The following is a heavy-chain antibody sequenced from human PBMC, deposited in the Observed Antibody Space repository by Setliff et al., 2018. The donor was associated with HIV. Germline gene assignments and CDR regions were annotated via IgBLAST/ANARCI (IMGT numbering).Heavy chain of an antibody. V-gene: IGHV3-30*02. CDR1: GFTFSSYG. J-gene: IGHJ4*02. D-gene: IGHD5-12*01. Sequence: PGESLKISCQTSGFTFSSYGMHWVRQAPGKGLEWVATIWHDGSEKYYGDSVRGRFSISRDDSTKTLYLEMNNMQPEDTALYHRAKSRSIKWASDYWGQGTLVTVSS. CDR3: AKSRSIKWASDY. CDR2: IWHDGSEK.